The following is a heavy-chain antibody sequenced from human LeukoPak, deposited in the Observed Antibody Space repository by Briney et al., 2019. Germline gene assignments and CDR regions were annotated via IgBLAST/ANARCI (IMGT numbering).Heavy chain of an antibody. Sequence: PGGSLRLSCAASGFTFSSYWMSWVRQAPGKGLEWVANIKKDGSEKYYVDSVKGRFTISRDNSKNTLYLQMNSLRADDTAVYYCAKGSTVTIFFINYYYMDVWGKGTTVTISS. J-gene: IGHJ6*03. D-gene: IGHD4-17*01. CDR1: GFTFSSYW. V-gene: IGHV3-7*03. CDR3: AKGSTVTIFFINYYYMDV. CDR2: IKKDGSEK.